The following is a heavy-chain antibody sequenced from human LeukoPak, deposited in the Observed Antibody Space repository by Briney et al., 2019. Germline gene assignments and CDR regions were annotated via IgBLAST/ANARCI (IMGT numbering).Heavy chain of an antibody. V-gene: IGHV3-23*01. D-gene: IGHD1-26*01. CDR3: AKYGPQDSGSSHFDY. J-gene: IGHJ4*02. CDR1: GFTFSGYA. CDR2: LSGSGGST. Sequence: GGSLRLSCAASGFTFSGYAMSWARQAPGKGLEWVSSLSGSGGSTDYADSVKGRFTTSRDNSKNTLFLQMNSLRAEDTAIYYCAKYGPQDSGSSHFDYWGQGALVTVSS.